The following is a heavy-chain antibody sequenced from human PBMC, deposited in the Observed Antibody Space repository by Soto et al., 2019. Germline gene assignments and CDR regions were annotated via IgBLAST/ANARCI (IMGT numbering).Heavy chain of an antibody. CDR2: IIPIFGTA. D-gene: IGHD4-17*01. Sequence: QVQLVQSGAEVKKPGSSAKVSCKASGGTFSSYAISWVRQAPGQGLEWMGGIIPIFGTANYAQKFQGRVTITADKSTSTAYMELSSLRSEDTAVYYCARDPTYGGNSDWFDPWGQGTLVTVSS. J-gene: IGHJ5*02. CDR3: ARDPTYGGNSDWFDP. CDR1: GGTFSSYA. V-gene: IGHV1-69*06.